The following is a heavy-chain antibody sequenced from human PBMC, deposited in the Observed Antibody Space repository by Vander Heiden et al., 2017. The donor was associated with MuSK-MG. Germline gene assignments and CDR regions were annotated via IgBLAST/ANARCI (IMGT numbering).Heavy chain of an antibody. V-gene: IGHV2-5*05. D-gene: IGHD3-3*01. CDR2: IYWDDDK. CDR1: GFSLSTSAVG. Sequence: QITLKESGPTRAKLTQTLTLTCTFSGFSLSTSAVGVGWIRQPPGKALEWLALIYWDDDKRYGPSLKSRLTITKDTSKNQVVLTMTNMDPVDTATYYCSSQISYYYYMDVWGKGPPVTVSS. CDR3: SSQISYYYYMDV. J-gene: IGHJ6*03.